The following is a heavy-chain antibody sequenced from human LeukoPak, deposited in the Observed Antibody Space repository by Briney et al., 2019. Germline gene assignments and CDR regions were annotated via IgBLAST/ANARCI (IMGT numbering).Heavy chain of an antibody. D-gene: IGHD3-10*01. CDR2: ISYDGSNK. CDR3: ARDWRGGSNKYYYGMDV. CDR1: GFTFSSYA. V-gene: IGHV3-30*04. Sequence: GRSLRLSCAASGFTFSSYAMHWVRQAPGKGLGWVAVISYDGSNKYYADSVKGRFTISRDNSKNTLYLQMNSLRAEDTAVYYCARDWRGGSNKYYYGMDVWGKGTTVTVSS. J-gene: IGHJ6*04.